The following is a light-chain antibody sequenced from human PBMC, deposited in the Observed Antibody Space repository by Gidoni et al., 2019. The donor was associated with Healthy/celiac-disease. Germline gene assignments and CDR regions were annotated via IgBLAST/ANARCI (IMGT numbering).Light chain of an antibody. CDR3: QQSYSSGT. J-gene: IGKJ3*01. CDR1: QSISSY. Sequence: DIQMTQSPFSLSASVRDRVTITCRESQSISSYLNWYQQKPGKAPKLLISAASSLQSGGPSRFSGSGSGTDFTLTIRSLQPVDFASCYCQQSYSSGTFGPGTKVDIK. V-gene: IGKV1-39*01. CDR2: AAS.